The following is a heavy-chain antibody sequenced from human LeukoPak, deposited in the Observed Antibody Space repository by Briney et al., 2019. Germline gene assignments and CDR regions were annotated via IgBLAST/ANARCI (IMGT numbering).Heavy chain of an antibody. CDR1: GYTFTSYD. CDR2: MNPNSGNT. J-gene: IGHJ5*02. CDR3: ARVPTYYYGSGSRTNWFDP. V-gene: IGHV1-8*03. D-gene: IGHD3-10*01. Sequence: GASVKVSCKASGYTFTSYDINWVRQATGQGLEWMGWMNPNSGNTGYAQKFQGRVTITRNTSMSTAYMELSSLRSEDTAVYYCARVPTYYYGSGSRTNWFDPWGQGTLVTVSS.